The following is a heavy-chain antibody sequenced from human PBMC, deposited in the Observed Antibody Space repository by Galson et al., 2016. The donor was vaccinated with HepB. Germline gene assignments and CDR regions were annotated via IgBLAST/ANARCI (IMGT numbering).Heavy chain of an antibody. D-gene: IGHD2-15*01. CDR3: TTDLPAIGGQGFDF. V-gene: IGHV3-15*01. Sequence: SLRLSCAASGFTFSHAWMSWVRQAPGKGLEWVGHIKNRAEGGTTDYAAPAKGRFYISRDDSEDTLYLQLNSLKTEDTAMYYCTTDLPAIGGQGFDFWGQGILVTVSA. CDR2: IKNRAEGGTT. CDR1: GFTFSHAW. J-gene: IGHJ4*02.